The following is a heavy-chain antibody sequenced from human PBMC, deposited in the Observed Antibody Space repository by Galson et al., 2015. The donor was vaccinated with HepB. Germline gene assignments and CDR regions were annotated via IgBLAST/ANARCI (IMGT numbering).Heavy chain of an antibody. CDR2: ITPLFGTP. D-gene: IGHD3-10*01. V-gene: IGHV1-69*13. Sequence: SVKVSCKVSGGVFSSYSINWVRQAPGQGLEWMGGITPLFGTPNHAQKFQGRVTMTADESTTTASLELISLNSEDTAVYYCAREGSSITWGQGTLVTVSS. J-gene: IGHJ4*02. CDR1: GGVFSSYS. CDR3: AREGSSIT.